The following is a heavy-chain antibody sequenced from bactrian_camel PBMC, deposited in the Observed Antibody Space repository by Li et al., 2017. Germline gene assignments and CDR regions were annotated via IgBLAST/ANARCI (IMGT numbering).Heavy chain of an antibody. D-gene: IGHD4*01. CDR3: AADRRRQRDCSFSKYEYVD. V-gene: IGHV3S26*01. CDR2: IDSDGLA. J-gene: IGHJ4*01. CDR1: GSIYSGAC. Sequence: HVQLVESGGGSVEAGGSLRLSCVASGSIYSGACVGWLRQAPGKEREGVAAIDSDGLASYADSVKGRFTISKDNAKHTLTLEMNDLKPDDTAMYYCAADRRRQRDCSFSKYEYVDWGLATQVTVS.